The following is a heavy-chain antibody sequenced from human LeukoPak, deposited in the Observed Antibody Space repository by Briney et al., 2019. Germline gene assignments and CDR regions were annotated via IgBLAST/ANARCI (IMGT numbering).Heavy chain of an antibody. CDR1: GYTFSGYG. V-gene: IGHV1-18*01. CDR3: ARGAGSYGDYSLWLGY. Sequence: ASVKVSCKASGYTFSGYGFSWVRQAPGQGLEWMGWVSAYNGNTIYAQSYQGRVGMTTDTSTSTAYMELRSLRPDDTAVYYCARGAGSYGDYSLWLGYWGQGTLVTVSS. D-gene: IGHD4-17*01. CDR2: VSAYNGNT. J-gene: IGHJ4*02.